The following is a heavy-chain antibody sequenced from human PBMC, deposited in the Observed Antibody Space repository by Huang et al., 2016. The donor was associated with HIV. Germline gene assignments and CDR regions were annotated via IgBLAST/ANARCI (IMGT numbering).Heavy chain of an antibody. CDR3: ARALLLFGLGSPLDF. J-gene: IGHJ4*02. CDR1: GYTFTTYH. CDR2: SNPSGAST. D-gene: IGHD3-10*01. V-gene: IGHV1-46*01. Sequence: QVQLVQSGAEVKKPGASVKISCKASGYTFTTYHMHWVRQAPGQGLEWMGMSNPSGASTRCAQTFQGRVTMTSDTSTSTVYMELSSLTPEDTAVYYCARALLLFGLGSPLDFWGQGSLVTVSS.